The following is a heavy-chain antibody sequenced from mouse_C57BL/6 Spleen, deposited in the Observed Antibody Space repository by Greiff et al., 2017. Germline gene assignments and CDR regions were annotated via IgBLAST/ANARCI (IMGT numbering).Heavy chain of an antibody. CDR3: ARSFHYYAMDY. Sequence: EVQRVESGGGLVKPGGSLTLSCAASGFTFSDYGMHWVRQAPEKGLAWVAYISSGSSTIYYADTVKGRFTISRDNAKNTLFLQMTSLRSEDTAMYYCARSFHYYAMDYWGQGTSVTVSS. CDR2: ISSGSSTI. J-gene: IGHJ4*01. CDR1: GFTFSDYG. V-gene: IGHV5-17*01.